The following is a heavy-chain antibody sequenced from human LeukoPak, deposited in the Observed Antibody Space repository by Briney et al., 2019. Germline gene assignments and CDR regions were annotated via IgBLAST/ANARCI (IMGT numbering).Heavy chain of an antibody. D-gene: IGHD1/OR15-1a*01. J-gene: IGHJ4*02. CDR3: AREWEQD. CDR2: IYSGGST. V-gene: IGHV3-53*01. CDR1: GFTVSSNY. Sequence: GRSLRLSCAASGFTVSSNYMSWVRQAPGKGLEWVSVIYSGGSTYYADSVKGRFTISRDNSMNTLYLQMNSLRAEDTDVYYCAREWEQDWGQGTLVTVSS.